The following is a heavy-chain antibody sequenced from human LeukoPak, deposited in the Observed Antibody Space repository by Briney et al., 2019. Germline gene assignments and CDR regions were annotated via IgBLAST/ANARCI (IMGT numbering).Heavy chain of an antibody. Sequence: PGGSLRLSCAASGFTVSSNYMSWVRQAPGKGLEWVSTVSGSGSNTYYADSVKGRFTISRDNSKNTLYLQMNSLRAEDTAVFYCAKDMNGYYGSEIWAGAFDIWGQGTMVTVSS. CDR2: VSGSGSNT. CDR3: AKDMNGYYGSEIWAGAFDI. V-gene: IGHV3-23*01. CDR1: GFTVSSNY. D-gene: IGHD3-10*01. J-gene: IGHJ3*02.